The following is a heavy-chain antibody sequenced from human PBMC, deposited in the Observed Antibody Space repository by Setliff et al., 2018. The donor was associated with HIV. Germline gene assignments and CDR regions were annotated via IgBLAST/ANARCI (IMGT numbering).Heavy chain of an antibody. J-gene: IGHJ6*02. V-gene: IGHV3-30*04. D-gene: IGHD3-10*01. Sequence: PGGSLRLSCAASGFIFSNYAMQWVRQAPGKGLEWVAAITSDGSNEYYADSVKGRFTISRDNSKNTLYVQMNSLRVEDTAVYYCARDQLAMVRRNGMDVWGQGTTVTV. CDR2: ITSDGSNE. CDR1: GFIFSNYA. CDR3: ARDQLAMVRRNGMDV.